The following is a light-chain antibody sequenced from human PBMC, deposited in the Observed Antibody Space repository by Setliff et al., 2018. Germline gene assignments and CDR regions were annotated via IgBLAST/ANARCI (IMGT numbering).Light chain of an antibody. Sequence: QSALAQPPSVSGAPGQRVTISCTGSSSNIGAGYDVHWYQHLPGTAPKLLIYGNYNRPSGVPDRFSGSKSGTSASLAITGLQAEDGGDYYCQSYDSSLSGVVFGGGTQLTVL. V-gene: IGLV1-40*01. CDR1: SSNIGAGYD. CDR2: GNY. J-gene: IGLJ2*01. CDR3: QSYDSSLSGVV.